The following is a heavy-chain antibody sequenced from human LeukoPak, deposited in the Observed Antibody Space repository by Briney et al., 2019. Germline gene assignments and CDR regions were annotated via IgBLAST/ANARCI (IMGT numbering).Heavy chain of an antibody. V-gene: IGHV3-23*01. Sequence: GGSLRLSCAASGFTFSSYAMSWVRPAPGKGLEWVSAISGSGGSTYYADSVKGRFTISRDNSKNTLYLQMNSLRAEDTAVYYCAKVRGYYGSGSRPGWFDPWGQGTLVTVSS. CDR2: ISGSGGST. J-gene: IGHJ5*02. CDR1: GFTFSSYA. CDR3: AKVRGYYGSGSRPGWFDP. D-gene: IGHD3-10*01.